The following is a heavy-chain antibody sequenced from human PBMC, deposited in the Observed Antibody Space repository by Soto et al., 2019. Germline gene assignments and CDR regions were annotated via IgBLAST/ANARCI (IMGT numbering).Heavy chain of an antibody. CDR2: ISAYNGNT. CDR1: GYTFTSYG. CDR3: ARDLGGWPDY. D-gene: IGHD2-15*01. Sequence: ASVKVSCTASGYTFTSYGISWVRQAPGQGLEWMGWISAYNGNTNYAQKLQGRVTITRDTSASTAYMELSSLRSEDTAVYYCARDLGGWPDYWGQGTLVTVSS. V-gene: IGHV1-18*01. J-gene: IGHJ4*02.